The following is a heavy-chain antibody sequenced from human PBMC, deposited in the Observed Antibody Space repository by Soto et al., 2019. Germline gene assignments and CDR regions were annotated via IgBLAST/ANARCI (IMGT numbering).Heavy chain of an antibody. J-gene: IGHJ4*02. V-gene: IGHV4-59*01. CDR1: GGSINSYY. Sequence: SETLSLTCTVSGGSINSYYWSWIRQPPGKGLEWIGYIDYSGVTNYNPSLNSRVSISVDTSKNQFSLRLRSVTAADTAVYYCARNSWSNSFSLGYFDFWGQGTLVTVSS. D-gene: IGHD1-26*01. CDR3: ARNSWSNSFSLGYFDF. CDR2: IDYSGVT.